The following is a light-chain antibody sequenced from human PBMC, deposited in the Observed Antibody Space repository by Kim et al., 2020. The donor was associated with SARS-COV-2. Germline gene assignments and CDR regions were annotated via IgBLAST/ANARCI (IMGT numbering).Light chain of an antibody. CDR1: QGIYNY. J-gene: IGKJ4*01. Sequence: DIQMTQSPSSLSASVGDRITITCRASQGIYNYLAWFQKKPGKAPKSLIYDASSLQSGVPSKFRGSGSGTDFTLTINNLQPEDFATYYCQQYNTYPLTFGGGTKVEIK. CDR3: QQYNTYPLT. V-gene: IGKV1-16*02. CDR2: DAS.